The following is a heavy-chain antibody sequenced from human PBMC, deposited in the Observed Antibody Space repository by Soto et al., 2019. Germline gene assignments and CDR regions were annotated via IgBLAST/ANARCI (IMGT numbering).Heavy chain of an antibody. CDR1: GFTFSCSA. J-gene: IGHJ4*02. CDR3: TRLTVGGN. Sequence: GGSLRLACAASGFTFSCSAMHWVRQASGKGLEWVGRIRSKANSYATAYAASVKGRFTISRDDSKNTAYLQMNSLKTEDTAVYYCTRLTVGGNWGQGTLVTVSS. CDR2: IRSKANSYAT. V-gene: IGHV3-73*01. D-gene: IGHD3-22*01.